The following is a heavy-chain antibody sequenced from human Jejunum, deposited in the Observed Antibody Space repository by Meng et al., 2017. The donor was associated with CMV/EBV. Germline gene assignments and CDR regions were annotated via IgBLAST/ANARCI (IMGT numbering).Heavy chain of an antibody. CDR1: GSISDRDYY. CDR3: ARPGYSGYGDAFDL. CDR2: VYYTGTT. V-gene: IGHV4-39*01. D-gene: IGHD5-12*01. J-gene: IGHJ3*01. Sequence: GSISDRDYYWGWIRQPPGKGLEWIGSVYYTGTTHYSPSFSSRVTISVDTSKNEFSLKLNSVTAADTSVYFCARPGYSGYGDAFDLWGQGTMGTVSS.